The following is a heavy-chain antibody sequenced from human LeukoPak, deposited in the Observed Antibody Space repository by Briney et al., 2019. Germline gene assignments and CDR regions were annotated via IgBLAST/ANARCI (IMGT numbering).Heavy chain of an antibody. D-gene: IGHD6-19*01. V-gene: IGHV3-21*01. CDR1: GFTFSRYS. Sequence: PGGSLRLSCAGSGFTFSRYSMNWFRQAPGKGLERVSSISSRSTNIFYADSVKGRFTISRHNAKNSLYLQMNSLGAEDTAVYYCARDAQWLVPEGYFYYMDVWGKGTTVTVSS. J-gene: IGHJ6*03. CDR3: ARDAQWLVPEGYFYYMDV. CDR2: ISSRSTNI.